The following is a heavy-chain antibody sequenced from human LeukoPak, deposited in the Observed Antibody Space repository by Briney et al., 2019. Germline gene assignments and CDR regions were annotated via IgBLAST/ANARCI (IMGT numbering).Heavy chain of an antibody. CDR2: IYSGGST. J-gene: IGHJ2*01. Sequence: GGSLRLSCAASGFTVSSNYISWVRQAPGKGLDWVSVIYSGGSTYYADSVKGRFTISRDNSKNTLYLQMNSLRAEDTAVYYCARGRPNWYFDLWGRGTLVTVSS. CDR3: ARGRPNWYFDL. V-gene: IGHV3-53*01. CDR1: GFTVSSNY.